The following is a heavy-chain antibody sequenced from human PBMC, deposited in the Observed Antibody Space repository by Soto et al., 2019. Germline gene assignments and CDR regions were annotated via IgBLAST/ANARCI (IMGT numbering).Heavy chain of an antibody. CDR3: TTNVLRFLEWPDYYGMDV. CDR2: IKSKTDGGTT. J-gene: IGHJ6*02. CDR1: GFTFSNAW. V-gene: IGHV3-15*07. D-gene: IGHD3-3*01. Sequence: PGGSLGLSCAAYGFTFSNAWMNWVRQAPGKGLEWVGRIKSKTDGGTTDYAAPVKGRFTISRDDSKNTLYLQMNSLKTEDTAVYYCTTNVLRFLEWPDYYGMDVWGQGTTVTVSS.